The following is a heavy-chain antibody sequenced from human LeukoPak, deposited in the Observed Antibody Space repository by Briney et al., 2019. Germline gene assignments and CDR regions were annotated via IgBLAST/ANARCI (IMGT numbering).Heavy chain of an antibody. CDR3: ARCQIEYSSSFTFDY. CDR1: GYTFTSYH. J-gene: IGHJ4*02. D-gene: IGHD6-6*01. V-gene: IGHV1-46*01. CDR2: INPSGGST. Sequence: ASVKVSCKASGYTFTSYHMHWVRQAPGQGLEWMGIINPSGGSTSYAQKFQGRVTMTRDTSTSTVYMELSSLRSEDTAVYYCARCQIEYSSSFTFDYWGQGTLVTVSS.